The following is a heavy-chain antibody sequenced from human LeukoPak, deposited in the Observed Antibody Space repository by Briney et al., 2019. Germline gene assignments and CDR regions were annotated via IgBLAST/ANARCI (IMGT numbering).Heavy chain of an antibody. CDR2: ISGSGGST. CDR3: AKGLGTSGYHDY. V-gene: IGHV3-23*01. D-gene: IGHD3-22*01. J-gene: IGHJ4*02. Sequence: PGGSLRLSCAASGFTFSSYAMSWVRQAPGKGLEWVSAISGSGGSTYYADSVKGRFTISRDNSKNMLYLQMNSLRVEDTALYYCAKGLGTSGYHDYWGQGTLVTVSS. CDR1: GFTFSSYA.